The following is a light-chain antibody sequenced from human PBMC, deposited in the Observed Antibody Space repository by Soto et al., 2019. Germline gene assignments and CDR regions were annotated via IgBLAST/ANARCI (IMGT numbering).Light chain of an antibody. CDR3: QQYHHLTRT. J-gene: IGKJ4*01. CDR2: SAS. V-gene: IGKV3-15*01. Sequence: EIVMTQSPATLSVSPGERATLSCRASQSVSSNLVWYQQKPGQAPRLLIYSASTRAAGIPARFSASGSGTEFTLTITSLQSKDFAVYYCQQYHHLTRTFGGGTKVEIK. CDR1: QSVSSN.